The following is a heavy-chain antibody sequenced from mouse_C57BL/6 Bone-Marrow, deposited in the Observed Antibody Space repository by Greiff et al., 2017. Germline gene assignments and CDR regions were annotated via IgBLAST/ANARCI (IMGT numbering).Heavy chain of an antibody. J-gene: IGHJ2*01. Sequence: VKLMESDAELVKPGASVKISCKVSGYTFTDHTIHWMKQRPEQGLEWIGYIYPRDGSTKYNEKFKGKAKLTADKSSSKAYMQLNSLTSEDSSVYFFARFYSLFYFDYWGQGTTLTVSS. D-gene: IGHD2-1*01. V-gene: IGHV1-78*01. CDR1: GYTFTDHT. CDR2: IYPRDGST. CDR3: ARFYSLFYFDY.